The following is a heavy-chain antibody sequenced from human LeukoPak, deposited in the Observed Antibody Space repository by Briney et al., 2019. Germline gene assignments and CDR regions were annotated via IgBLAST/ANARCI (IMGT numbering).Heavy chain of an antibody. D-gene: IGHD3-22*01. Sequence: GGSLRLSCAASGFTFTDSAMHWVRQASGKGLEWVGRIRSKANNYATSYDASVKGRFTISRDDSKNTAFLQMNSLKTEDTAVYYCTRRYYHDSSGNYYGDYWGQGTRVTVSS. CDR1: GFTFTDSA. V-gene: IGHV3-73*01. CDR2: IRSKANNYAT. J-gene: IGHJ4*02. CDR3: TRRYYHDSSGNYYGDY.